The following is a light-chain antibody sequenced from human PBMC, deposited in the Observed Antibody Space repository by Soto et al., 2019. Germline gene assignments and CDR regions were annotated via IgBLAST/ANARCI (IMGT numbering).Light chain of an antibody. CDR3: CSYAGSSTFYV. V-gene: IGLV2-23*01. CDR2: EGS. J-gene: IGLJ1*01. Sequence: QSVMTHPASLSGSPGQSITISCTGTSSDVGSYNLVSWYQQHPGKAPKLMIYEGSKRPSGVSNRFSGSKSGNTASLTISGLQAEDEADYYCCSYAGSSTFYVFGTGTKVTVL. CDR1: SSDVGSYNL.